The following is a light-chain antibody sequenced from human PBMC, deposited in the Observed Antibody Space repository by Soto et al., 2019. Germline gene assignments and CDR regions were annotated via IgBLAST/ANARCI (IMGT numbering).Light chain of an antibody. CDR3: QQLNSYPIS. V-gene: IGKV1-9*01. J-gene: IGKJ5*01. Sequence: IQLNQSPSSLSASVGDRVTITCRASQDIAIYLAWYQQKPGKAPKLLIYAASTVQSGGRSSFSGRGSVTDFTLTIIIGQPEDFGTYSLQQLNSYPISFGHVARLEIK. CDR2: AAS. CDR1: QDIAIY.